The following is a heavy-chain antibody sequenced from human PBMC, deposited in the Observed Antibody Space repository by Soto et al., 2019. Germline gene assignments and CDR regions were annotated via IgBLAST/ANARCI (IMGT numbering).Heavy chain of an antibody. Sequence: QVQLVQSGAEVKKPGASVKVSCKASGYTFTSYGISWVRQAPGQGLEWMGWISAYNGNTNYAQKLQDRVTMTTDTSMSTAYMDLRSLRSDDTAVYYCARVPFIYDYPFDYWGQGTLVTVSS. V-gene: IGHV1-18*01. D-gene: IGHD3-16*01. J-gene: IGHJ4*02. CDR1: GYTFTSYG. CDR2: ISAYNGNT. CDR3: ARVPFIYDYPFDY.